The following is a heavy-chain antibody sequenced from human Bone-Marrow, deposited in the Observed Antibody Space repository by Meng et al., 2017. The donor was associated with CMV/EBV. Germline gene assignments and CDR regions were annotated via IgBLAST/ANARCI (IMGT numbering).Heavy chain of an antibody. CDR3: AKDRAPILNYYGMDV. CDR2: IRFDGSNT. V-gene: IGHV3-30*02. CDR1: GLTFTRCG. D-gene: IGHD3-3*01. J-gene: IGHJ6*02. Sequence: GGSLRLSCAASGLTFTRCGMHWVRQAPGKGLEWVAFIRFDGSNTEYADSVRGRLTISRDNSKNTLYLQMNSLRAEDTAVYYCAKDRAPILNYYGMDVWGQGTTVTVSS.